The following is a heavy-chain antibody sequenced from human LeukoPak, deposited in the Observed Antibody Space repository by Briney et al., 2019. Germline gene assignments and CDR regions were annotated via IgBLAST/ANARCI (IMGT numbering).Heavy chain of an antibody. Sequence: SETLSLTCAVYGGSFSGYYWSWIRQPPGKGLEWIGYIYYSGSTNYNPSLKSRVAISVDTSKNQFSLKLSSVTAADTAVYYCARRVGYCSSTSCYGPFDYWGQGTLVTVSS. V-gene: IGHV4-59*08. CDR1: GGSFSGYY. J-gene: IGHJ4*02. CDR2: IYYSGST. CDR3: ARRVGYCSSTSCYGPFDY. D-gene: IGHD2-2*03.